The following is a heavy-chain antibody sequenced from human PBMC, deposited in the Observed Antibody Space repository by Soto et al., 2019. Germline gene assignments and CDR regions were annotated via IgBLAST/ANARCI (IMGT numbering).Heavy chain of an antibody. J-gene: IGHJ5*02. CDR3: ARSSGGNFGIIIEGSNWFDP. CDR2: INPHGGST. V-gene: IGHV1-46*01. D-gene: IGHD3-3*01. Sequence: ASVKVSCKAPGDTFTSYYLNWVRQAPGQGLEWMGVINPHGGSTKYAQKFQGRITMTRDTSRSTVYMELSSLRSDDTATYYCARSSGGNFGIIIEGSNWFDPWGQGTLVTVSS. CDR1: GDTFTSYY.